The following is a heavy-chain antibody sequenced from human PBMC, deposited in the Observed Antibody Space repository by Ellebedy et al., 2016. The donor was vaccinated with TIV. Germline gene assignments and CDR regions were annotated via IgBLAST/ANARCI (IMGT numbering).Heavy chain of an antibody. V-gene: IGHV3-13*01. CDR3: ARGPAAAGIRGADFDY. D-gene: IGHD6-13*01. J-gene: IGHJ4*02. CDR1: GFTFSSYD. CDR2: IGTAGDT. Sequence: GESLKISCAASGFTFSSYDMHWVRQATGKGLEWVSAIGTAGDTYYPGSVKGRFTISRENAKNSLYLQMNSLRAEDTAVYYCARGPAAAGIRGADFDYWGQGTLVTVSS.